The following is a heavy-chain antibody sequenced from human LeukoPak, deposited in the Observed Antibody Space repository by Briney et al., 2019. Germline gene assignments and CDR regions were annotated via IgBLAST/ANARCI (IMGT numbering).Heavy chain of an antibody. V-gene: IGHV3-73*01. CDR2: IRSKANNYAT. CDR1: GFTFSGSV. D-gene: IGHD3-10*01. CDR3: ARETPYGSGSYPFDY. Sequence: GGSLRLSCAASGFTFSGSVMHWVRQASGKGLEWVGRIRSKANNYATAYVASVKGRFTVSRDDSKNTAFLQMNSLKTEDTAVYYCARETPYGSGSYPFDYWGQGILATVSS. J-gene: IGHJ4*02.